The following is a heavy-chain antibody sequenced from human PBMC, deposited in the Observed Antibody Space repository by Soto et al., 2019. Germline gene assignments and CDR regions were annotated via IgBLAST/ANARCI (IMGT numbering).Heavy chain of an antibody. D-gene: IGHD3-16*01. V-gene: IGHV1-18*01. Sequence: QVQLVKSGAEVRKPGASVKVSCKASGYTFTTYGISWVRQAPGQWLEWMGWISGYNGHTKYAQKFQGRVTMTTDTSTSTVYMDLRSLRSDDTAVYYCAREGEMPYYYYGLDVWGQGTTVTVSS. CDR3: AREGEMPYYYYGLDV. J-gene: IGHJ6*02. CDR2: ISGYNGHT. CDR1: GYTFTTYG.